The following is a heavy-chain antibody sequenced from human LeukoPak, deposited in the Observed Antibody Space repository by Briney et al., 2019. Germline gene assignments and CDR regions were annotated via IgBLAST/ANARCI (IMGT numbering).Heavy chain of an antibody. CDR3: ARGVEPLAANTLAY. J-gene: IGHJ4*02. V-gene: IGHV3-53*01. Sequence: GVSLRLSCAASVFTVITNDMTCVRRAPGKGREWVSVLYSDGNTKYADSVQGRFTISRDNSKNTLYLEMNSLSPDDTAVYYCARGVEPLAANTLAYWGQGTLVTVSS. CDR2: LYSDGNT. CDR1: VFTVITND. D-gene: IGHD1-14*01.